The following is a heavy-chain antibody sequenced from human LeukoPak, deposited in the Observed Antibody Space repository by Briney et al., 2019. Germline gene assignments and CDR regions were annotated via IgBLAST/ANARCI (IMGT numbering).Heavy chain of an antibody. Sequence: SVKVSCKASGGTFNSDGISWGPHAPGQGREWMGGIIPIFATANYAQKFQGRVTITADASTSTDYMELSSMRSEDTAVYYCARGVQTLGQEIASCGEGNLVTVSS. D-gene: IGHD3-10*01. CDR1: GGTFNSDG. V-gene: IGHV1-69*01. J-gene: IGHJ4*02. CDR2: IIPIFATA. CDR3: ARGVQTLGQEIAS.